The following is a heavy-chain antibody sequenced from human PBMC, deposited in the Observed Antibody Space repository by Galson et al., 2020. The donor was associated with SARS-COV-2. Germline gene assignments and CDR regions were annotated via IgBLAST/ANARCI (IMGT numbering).Heavy chain of an antibody. CDR1: GFSLNTNGMS. CDR2: IDWDDDK. V-gene: IGHV2-70*11. Sequence: SGPTLVKPTQTLTLTCTFSGFSLNTNGMSVSWIRQPPGKALEWLARIDWDDDKYYGTSRLTISKDTSKNQVVLTVTNMDPAGTATYFCARVGPSGSIDYWGQGVLVTVSS. J-gene: IGHJ4*02. CDR3: ARVGPSGSIDY. D-gene: IGHD1-26*01.